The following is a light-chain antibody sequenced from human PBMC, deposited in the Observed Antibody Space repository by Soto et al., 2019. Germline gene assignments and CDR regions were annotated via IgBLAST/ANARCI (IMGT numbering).Light chain of an antibody. CDR3: QQRTFWPRT. Sequence: EIVLTQSPATLSLSPGERATLSCRASQSVNSYLAWYQQKPGQAPRLLIYDASNRATGIPARFSGGGSETDFTLTISSLEPEDFAVYYCQQRTFWPRTFGPGTKVEIK. CDR2: DAS. V-gene: IGKV3-11*01. J-gene: IGKJ1*01. CDR1: QSVNSY.